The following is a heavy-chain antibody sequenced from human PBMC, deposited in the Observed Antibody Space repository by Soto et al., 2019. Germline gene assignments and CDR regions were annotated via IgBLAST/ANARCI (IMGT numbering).Heavy chain of an antibody. CDR2: IYPGDSDT. CDR3: ARQSKGGFGELFSPFDP. J-gene: IGHJ5*02. CDR1: GYSFTSYW. V-gene: IGHV5-51*01. D-gene: IGHD3-10*01. Sequence: GESLKISCKGSGYSFTSYWIGWVRQMPGKGLEWMEIIYPGDSDTRYSPSFQGQVTISADKSISTAYLQWSSLKASDTAMYYCARQSKGGFGELFSPFDPWGQGTLVTVSS.